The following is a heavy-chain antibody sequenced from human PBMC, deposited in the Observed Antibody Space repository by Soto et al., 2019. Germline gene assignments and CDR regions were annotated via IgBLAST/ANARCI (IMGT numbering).Heavy chain of an antibody. Sequence: QLQLQQSGPGLVKPSETLSLTCTDSGGSIRSSTYFWGWIRQPPGKGLQWIGSIYYSGSTYYNPSLKSRVARSVDTSKNQFSLKLSSVTAADTAVYYCATSNWFDPWGLGTLVTVSS. V-gene: IGHV4-39*01. J-gene: IGHJ5*02. CDR1: GGSIRSSTYF. CDR2: IYYSGST. CDR3: ATSNWFDP.